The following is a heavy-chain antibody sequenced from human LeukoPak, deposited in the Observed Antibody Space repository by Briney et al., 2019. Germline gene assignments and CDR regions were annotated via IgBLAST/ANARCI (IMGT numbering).Heavy chain of an antibody. CDR1: GFTFDDYA. CDR3: AREEYDILTGYHYGVDP. V-gene: IGHV3-9*01. J-gene: IGHJ5*02. CDR2: ISWNSGSI. D-gene: IGHD3-9*01. Sequence: GGSLRLSCAASGFTFDDYAMHWVRQAPGKGLEWVSGISWNSGSIGYADSVKGRFTISRHNSKNTLYLQMNSLRAEDTAVYYCAREEYDILTGYHYGVDPWGQGTLVTVSS.